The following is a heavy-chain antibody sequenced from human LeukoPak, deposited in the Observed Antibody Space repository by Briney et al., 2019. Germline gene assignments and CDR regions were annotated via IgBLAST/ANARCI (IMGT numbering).Heavy chain of an antibody. V-gene: IGHV3-23*01. CDR2: VSGSGGNI. CDR3: AASLPNIVVVPATNGPFGY. J-gene: IGHJ4*02. Sequence: GGSLRLSCAASGFTFSSYTMSWVRQAPGKGLEWVSGVSGSGGNIHYADSVKGRFTISRDNSKNTLYLQMNSLRAKDTAVYYCAASLPNIVVVPATNGPFGYWGQGALVTVSS. D-gene: IGHD2-2*01. CDR1: GFTFSSYT.